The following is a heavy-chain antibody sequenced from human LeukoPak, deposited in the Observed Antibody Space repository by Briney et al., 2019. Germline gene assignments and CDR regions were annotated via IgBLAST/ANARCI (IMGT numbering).Heavy chain of an antibody. CDR2: IRYDGSNK. CDR1: GFTFSSYG. V-gene: IGHV3-30*02. Sequence: PGGSLRLSCSASGFTFSSYGMHWVRQAPGKGLEWVAFIRYDGSNKYYADSVKGRFTISRDNSKNTLYLQMNSLRAEDTAVYYCAKDWGYSSSSGRYYYYYYYMDVWGKGTTVTVS. J-gene: IGHJ6*03. D-gene: IGHD6-6*01. CDR3: AKDWGYSSSSGRYYYYYYYMDV.